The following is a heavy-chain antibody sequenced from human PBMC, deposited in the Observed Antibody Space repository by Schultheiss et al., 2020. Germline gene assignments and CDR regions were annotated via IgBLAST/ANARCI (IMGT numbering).Heavy chain of an antibody. V-gene: IGHV4-34*01. Sequence: SETLSLTCTVYGGSFSGYYWSWIRQPPGKGLEWIGEINHSGSTNYNPSLKSRVTISVDTSKNQFSLKMSSVTAADTAVYYCARVLQQIDAFDIWGQGTMVTVSS. CDR3: ARVLQQIDAFDI. CDR1: GGSFSGYY. J-gene: IGHJ3*02. CDR2: INHSGST. D-gene: IGHD4/OR15-4a*01.